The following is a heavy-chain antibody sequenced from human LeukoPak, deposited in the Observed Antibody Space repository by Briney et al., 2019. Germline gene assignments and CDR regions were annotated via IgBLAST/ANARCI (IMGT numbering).Heavy chain of an antibody. J-gene: IGHJ1*01. V-gene: IGHV3-66*01. D-gene: IGHD4-11*01. Sequence: GGSLRLSCAASGFTVSSNYMSWVRQAPGKGLEWASVIYSGGSTYYADSVKGRFTISRDNSKNTLYLQMNSLRAEDTAVYYCARNDYSNNEYFRHWGQGTLVTVSS. CDR2: IYSGGST. CDR1: GFTVSSNY. CDR3: ARNDYSNNEYFRH.